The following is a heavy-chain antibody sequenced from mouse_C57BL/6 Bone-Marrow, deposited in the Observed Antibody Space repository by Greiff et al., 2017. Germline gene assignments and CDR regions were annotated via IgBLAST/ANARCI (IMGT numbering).Heavy chain of an antibody. J-gene: IGHJ1*03. CDR3: AIGGDSNYGYFDG. Sequence: QVQLQQPGAELVKPGASVKVSCKASGYTFTSYWMHWVKQRPGQGLEWIGRIHPSDSGTNYNQKFKGKATLTVDKSSSTAYMQLSSLTSEDSAVYYCAIGGDSNYGYFDGWGTGTTVTVSS. D-gene: IGHD2-5*01. CDR1: GYTFTSYW. V-gene: IGHV1-74*01. CDR2: IHPSDSGT.